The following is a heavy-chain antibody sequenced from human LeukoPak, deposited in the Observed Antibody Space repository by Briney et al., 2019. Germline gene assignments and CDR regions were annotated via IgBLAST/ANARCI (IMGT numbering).Heavy chain of an antibody. V-gene: IGHV3-23*01. CDR2: ISGSGGST. D-gene: IGHD2-2*01. J-gene: IGHJ4*02. Sequence: PGGSLRLSCAASGFTFSSYAMSWVRQAPGKGLEWVSAISGSGGSTYYADSVKGRFTISRDNSKNTPYLQMNSLRAEDTAVYYCAKYCSSTSCHDYWGQGTLVTVSS. CDR1: GFTFSSYA. CDR3: AKYCSSTSCHDY.